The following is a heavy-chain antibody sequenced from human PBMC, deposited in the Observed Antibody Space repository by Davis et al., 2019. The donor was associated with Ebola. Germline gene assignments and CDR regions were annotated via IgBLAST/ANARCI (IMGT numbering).Heavy chain of an antibody. V-gene: IGHV3-23*01. CDR2: VIGSGSDT. CDR3: ARVGSKNCSSTSCYTYYYYGMDV. Sequence: GGSLRLSCSASGFTFSNYGMSWVRQAPGKGLEWVSGVIGSGSDTYYADSVKGRFTISRDNSKNTLYLQMNSLRAEDTAVYYCARVGSKNCSSTSCYTYYYYGMDVWGQGTTVTVSS. J-gene: IGHJ6*02. CDR1: GFTFSNYG. D-gene: IGHD2-2*02.